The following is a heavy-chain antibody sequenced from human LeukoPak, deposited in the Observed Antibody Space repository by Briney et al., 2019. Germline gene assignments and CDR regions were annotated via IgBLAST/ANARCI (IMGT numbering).Heavy chain of an antibody. V-gene: IGHV3-7*01. CDR2: IQQHGSET. Sequence: GGSLRLSCEGSGFIFSNYWMSWVRQAPGKGLEWVANIQQHGSETYYGDSVKGRFTISRDNAKNSLYLQMNSLRAEDTAVYYCAKSEFAAVAGPAEYFQHWGQGTLVTVSS. D-gene: IGHD6-19*01. CDR3: AKSEFAAVAGPAEYFQH. J-gene: IGHJ1*01. CDR1: GFIFSNYW.